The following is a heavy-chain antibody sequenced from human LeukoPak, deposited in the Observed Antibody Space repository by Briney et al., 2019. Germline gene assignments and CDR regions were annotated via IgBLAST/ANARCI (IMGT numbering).Heavy chain of an antibody. V-gene: IGHV4-59*01. D-gene: IGHD6-13*01. CDR3: ARGDYSSSWYGYYYYGMDV. CDR1: GGSISSYY. J-gene: IGHJ6*02. Sequence: SETLSLTCTVSGGSISSYYWSWIRLPPGKGLEWIGYIYYSGSTNYNPSLKSRVTISVDTSKNQFSLKLSSVTAADTAVYYCARGDYSSSWYGYYYYGMDVWGQGTTVTASS. CDR2: IYYSGST.